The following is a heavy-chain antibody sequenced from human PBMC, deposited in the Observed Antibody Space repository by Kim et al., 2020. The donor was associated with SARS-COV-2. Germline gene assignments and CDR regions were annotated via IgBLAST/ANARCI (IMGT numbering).Heavy chain of an antibody. CDR1: GFNSAIYA. V-gene: IGHV3-23*01. J-gene: IGHJ4*02. CDR2: ISGGSGS. Sequence: GGSLRLSCVASGFNSAIYAMTWVRQVPGKGLEWVSTISGGSGSYYADSVKGQFTISRDSSQNTLYLQMNSLRAEDTAVYYCARGGTSVVRYLDFWGQGTL. CDR3: ARGGTSVVRYLDF. D-gene: IGHD3-16*01.